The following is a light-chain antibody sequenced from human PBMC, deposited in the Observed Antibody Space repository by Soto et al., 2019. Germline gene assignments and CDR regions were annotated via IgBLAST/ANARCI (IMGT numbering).Light chain of an antibody. CDR1: QGIGDT. CDR3: QPYNNWPLT. Sequence: THSPSTLSVSVGDRVSITGRASQGIGDTLAWYQHKPGQTPRLLIYDTSTRATGVPARFSGSRSGPEFTLTINSLQSEDFAIYYCQPYNNWPLTFGGGTKVDIK. J-gene: IGKJ4*01. V-gene: IGKV3-15*01. CDR2: DTS.